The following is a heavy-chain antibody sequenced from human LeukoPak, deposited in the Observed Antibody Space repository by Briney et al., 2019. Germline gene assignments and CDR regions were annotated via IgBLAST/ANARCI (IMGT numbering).Heavy chain of an antibody. CDR2: MNPNSGNT. J-gene: IGHJ4*02. CDR1: GYTFTSYD. Sequence: GASVKVSCKASGYTFTSYDINWVRQATGQGLEWMGWMNPNSGNTGYAQKFQGRVTMTRNTSISTAYMELSSLRSEDTAVYYCARADGYSSGWYRSVYGYWGQGTLVTVSS. V-gene: IGHV1-8*01. D-gene: IGHD6-19*01. CDR3: ARADGYSSGWYRSVYGY.